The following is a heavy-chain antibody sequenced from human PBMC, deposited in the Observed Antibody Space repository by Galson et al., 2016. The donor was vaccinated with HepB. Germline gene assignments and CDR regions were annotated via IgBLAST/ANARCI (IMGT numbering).Heavy chain of an antibody. CDR2: IYSADSDS. CDR1: SYW. D-gene: IGHD6-13*01. CDR3: VSDAASSWYSY. J-gene: IGHJ4*02. V-gene: IGHV5-51*01. Sequence: SYWIGWVRQMPGKGLEWMGIIYSADSDSRYSPSFQGQVTISADKSISTAYLQWSSLKASDTAMYYCVSDAASSWYSYWGQGTLVTVSS.